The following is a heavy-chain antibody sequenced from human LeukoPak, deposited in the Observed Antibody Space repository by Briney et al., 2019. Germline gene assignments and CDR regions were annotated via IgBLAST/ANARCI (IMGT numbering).Heavy chain of an antibody. CDR1: GFTFSSYS. CDR2: ISSSSSYI. V-gene: IGHV3-21*04. J-gene: IGHJ4*02. CDR3: ARDQYYDSSGYYYVDDFDY. Sequence: GGSLRLSCAASGFTFSSYSMNWVRQAPGKGLEWVSSISSSSSYIYYADSVKGRFTISRDNAKNSLYLQMNSLRAEDTAVYYCARDQYYDSSGYYYVDDFDYWGQGTLVTVSS. D-gene: IGHD3-22*01.